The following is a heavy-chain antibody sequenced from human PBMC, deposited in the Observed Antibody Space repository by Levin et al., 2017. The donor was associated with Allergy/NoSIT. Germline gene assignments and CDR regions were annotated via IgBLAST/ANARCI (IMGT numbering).Heavy chain of an antibody. CDR2: ISAYSGYT. J-gene: IGHJ4*02. CDR3: ARDSPPNLPFDY. CDR1: GYTFTSYG. V-gene: IGHV1-18*01. Sequence: ASVKVSCKASGYTFTSYGISWVRQAPGQGLEWMGWISAYSGYTNYAQKHQGRVTMTTDTSTTTAYMELRSLRSDDTAVYYCARDSPPNLPFDYWGQGTLVTVSS.